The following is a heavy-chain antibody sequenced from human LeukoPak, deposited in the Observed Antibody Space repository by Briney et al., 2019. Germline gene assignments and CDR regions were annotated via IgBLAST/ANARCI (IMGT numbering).Heavy chain of an antibody. CDR3: ARDLAYCSSTSCYDFDY. Sequence: PGASVKVSCKASGGTFSSYAISWVRHAPPQGHEWMGRIIPNLGIGTYAQKFQGRGTIIADNSTSTAYIELSSLRSEDTAAYYCARDLAYCSSTSCYDFDYWGQGTLVTVSS. CDR2: IIPNLGIG. V-gene: IGHV1-69*04. CDR1: GGTFSSYA. D-gene: IGHD2-2*01. J-gene: IGHJ4*02.